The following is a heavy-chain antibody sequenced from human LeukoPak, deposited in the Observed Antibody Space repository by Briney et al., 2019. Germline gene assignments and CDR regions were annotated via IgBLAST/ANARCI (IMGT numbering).Heavy chain of an antibody. CDR1: GFTFSTYA. J-gene: IGHJ4*02. V-gene: IGHV3-23*01. CDR2: ISGSAGTT. CDR3: AKDRRLDIVINYFDY. Sequence: GGSLRLSCAASGFTFSTYAMSWVRQAPGKGLEWVSTISGSAGTTYYADSVKGRFTISRDDSKNPLYLQTNSLRDEDTAVYYCAKDRRLDIVINYFDYWGQGTLVTVSS. D-gene: IGHD5-12*01.